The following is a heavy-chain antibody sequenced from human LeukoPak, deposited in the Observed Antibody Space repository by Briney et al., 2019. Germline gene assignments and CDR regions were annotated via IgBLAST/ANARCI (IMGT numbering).Heavy chain of an antibody. CDR1: GFTFSSYA. CDR3: TTDRFRFGEFDY. J-gene: IGHJ4*02. D-gene: IGHD3-10*01. Sequence: PGGSLRLSCAASGFTFSSYAMHWVRQAPGKGLEWVAVISYDGSNKYYADSVKGRFSISRDNSKNTLYLQMNSLKTEDTAVYYCTTDRFRFGEFDYWGQGTLVTVSS. V-gene: IGHV3-30*04. CDR2: ISYDGSNK.